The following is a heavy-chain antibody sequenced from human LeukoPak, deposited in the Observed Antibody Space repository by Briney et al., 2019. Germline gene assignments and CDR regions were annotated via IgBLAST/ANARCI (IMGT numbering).Heavy chain of an antibody. D-gene: IGHD2-15*01. CDR3: ARGSSGYSDFDY. CDR1: GFTFSSYD. CDR2: IGTAGDT. V-gene: IGHV3-13*01. Sequence: GGSLRLSCAASGFTFSSYDMHWVRQATGKGLEWVSAIGTAGDTYYPGSVKGRFTISGENAKNSLYLQMNSLRAEDTAVSYCARGSSGYSDFDYWGQGTLVTVSS. J-gene: IGHJ4*02.